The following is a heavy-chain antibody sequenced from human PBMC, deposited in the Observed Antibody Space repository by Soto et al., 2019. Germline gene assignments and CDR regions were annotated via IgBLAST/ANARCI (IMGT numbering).Heavy chain of an antibody. Sequence: QITLKESGPPLVNPTQTLTLTCTFSGFSLSTSGVGVGWIRQPPGKALEWLALIYWNDDKRYSPSLKSRLTITKDTSKNQVVLTMTNMDPVDTATYYCAHRRYGDYPYYFDYWGQGTLVTVSS. CDR1: GFSLSTSGVG. V-gene: IGHV2-5*01. CDR2: IYWNDDK. D-gene: IGHD4-17*01. CDR3: AHRRYGDYPYYFDY. J-gene: IGHJ4*02.